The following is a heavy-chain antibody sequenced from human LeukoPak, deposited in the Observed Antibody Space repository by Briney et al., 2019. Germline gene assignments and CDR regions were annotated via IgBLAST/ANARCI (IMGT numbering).Heavy chain of an antibody. Sequence: GGSLRLSCAASGFTVSSNYMGWVRQAPGKGLEWVSVIYSGDSTQYADSVKGRFTISRDNSKNTLYLQMNSLRAEDTAVYYCARVGPDCSSTSCYDYWGQGTLVTVSS. D-gene: IGHD2-2*01. CDR3: ARVGPDCSSTSCYDY. V-gene: IGHV3-53*01. CDR2: IYSGDST. CDR1: GFTVSSNY. J-gene: IGHJ4*02.